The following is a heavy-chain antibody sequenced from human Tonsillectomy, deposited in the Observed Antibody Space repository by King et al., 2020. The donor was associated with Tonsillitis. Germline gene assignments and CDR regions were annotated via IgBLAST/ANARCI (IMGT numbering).Heavy chain of an antibody. CDR3: AREPELLTTLFDY. Sequence: VQLVESGGGVVQPGRSLRLSCAASGFTFRSYAMHWVRQAPGKGLEWVALISYDGSNKFYSDSVKGRFTISRDNSKNTLYLQINSLRVQDAAVYYCAREPELLTTLFDYWGQGTLVTVSS. CDR1: GFTFRSYA. J-gene: IGHJ4*02. V-gene: IGHV3-30*01. CDR2: ISYDGSNK. D-gene: IGHD1-26*01.